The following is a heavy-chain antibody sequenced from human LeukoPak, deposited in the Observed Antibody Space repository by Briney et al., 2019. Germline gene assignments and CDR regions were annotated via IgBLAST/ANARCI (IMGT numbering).Heavy chain of an antibody. CDR2: IYYSGST. D-gene: IGHD5-12*01. J-gene: IGHJ3*02. V-gene: IGHV4-59*01. Sequence: TSETLSLTCTVSGGSISSYYWSWIRQPPGKGLEWIGYIYYSGSTNYNPSLKSRVTISVDTSKNQFSLKLSSVTAADTAVYYCARVSGRSAFDIWGQGTMVTVSS. CDR3: ARVSGRSAFDI. CDR1: GGSISSYY.